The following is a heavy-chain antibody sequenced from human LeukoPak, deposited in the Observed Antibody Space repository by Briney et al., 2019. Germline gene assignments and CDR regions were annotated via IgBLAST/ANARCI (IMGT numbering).Heavy chain of an antibody. CDR3: AREVYSSSPSLDY. CDR1: GGSISSGSYY. J-gene: IGHJ4*02. D-gene: IGHD6-6*01. CDR2: IYTSGST. Sequence: SETLSLTCTVSGGSISSGSYYWSWIRQPAGKGLEWIGRIYTSGSTNYNPSLKSRVTISVDTSKNQFSLKPSSVTAADTAVYYCAREVYSSSPSLDYWGQGTLVTVSS. V-gene: IGHV4-61*02.